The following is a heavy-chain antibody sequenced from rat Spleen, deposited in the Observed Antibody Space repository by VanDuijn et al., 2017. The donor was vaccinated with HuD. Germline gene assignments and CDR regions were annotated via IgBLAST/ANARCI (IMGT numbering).Heavy chain of an antibody. CDR1: GFNFNDYW. CDR3: VRERFGVDY. V-gene: IGHV4-2*01. J-gene: IGHJ2*01. CDR2: INQDSRTT. Sequence: EVNLVESGGGLVQSGRSLKLSCAASGFNFNDYWMGWVRQAPGKGLEWIGEINQDSRTTKYVPSFKDKFTISRDNAQNTLYLQMSKLGSEDTAIDYCVRERFGVDYWGQGVMVTVSS. D-gene: IGHD4-3*01.